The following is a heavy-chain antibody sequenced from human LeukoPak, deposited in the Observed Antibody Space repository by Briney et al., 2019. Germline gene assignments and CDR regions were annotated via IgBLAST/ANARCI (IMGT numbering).Heavy chain of an antibody. D-gene: IGHD1-26*01. CDR2: INHSGST. Sequence: SETLSLTCAVYGGSFSGYYWSWIRQPPGKGLEWIGEINHSGSTNYNPSLKSRVTISVDTSKNQFSLKLRSVTAADTAVYYCARGYSGTFYNWGQGTLVTVSS. V-gene: IGHV4-34*01. J-gene: IGHJ4*02. CDR3: ARGYSGTFYN. CDR1: GGSFSGYY.